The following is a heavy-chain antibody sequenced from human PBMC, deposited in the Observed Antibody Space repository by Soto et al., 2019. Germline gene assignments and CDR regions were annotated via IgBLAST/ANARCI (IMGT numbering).Heavy chain of an antibody. J-gene: IGHJ1*01. D-gene: IGHD3-10*01. CDR3: ASIAANGKTHYGF. CDR2: IYYSGNT. Sequence: PSETLSLTCTVSAGSLASSSYYWGWFRQSPGKGLKWIGNIYYSGNTFYNPSLKSRVTISVDTSKNQIYLHRSAVTAADTAIFYWASIAANGKTHYGFWGQGTLGTVS. CDR1: AGSLASSSYY. V-gene: IGHV4-39*01.